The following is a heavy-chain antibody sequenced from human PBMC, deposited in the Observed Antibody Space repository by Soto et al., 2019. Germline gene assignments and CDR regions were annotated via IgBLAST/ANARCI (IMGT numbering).Heavy chain of an antibody. CDR2: ISAYNGNT. CDR1: GYTFTSYG. V-gene: IGHV1-18*01. J-gene: IGHJ5*02. Sequence: QVQLVQSGAEVKKPGASVKVSCKASGYTFTSYGISWVRQAPGQGLEWMGWISAYNGNTNYAQKLQGRVTMTTDTSTSTDYMELRSLRYADTAVYYSTRDQSYGGAVDHRGPGTLVTVSA. D-gene: IGHD2-21*01. CDR3: TRDQSYGGAVDH.